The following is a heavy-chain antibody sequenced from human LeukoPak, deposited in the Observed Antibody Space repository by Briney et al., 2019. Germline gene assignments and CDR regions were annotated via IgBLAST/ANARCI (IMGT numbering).Heavy chain of an antibody. J-gene: IGHJ6*02. Sequence: GGSLRLSCAASGFTFSMYAMNWVRQAPGKGLEWVSGISGSGGSTYYADSVKGRFTISRDNSKNMLYLQMNSLRAEDTAVYHCAKGRKSYYNGMDVWGQGTTVTVSS. CDR3: AKGRKSYYNGMDV. V-gene: IGHV3-23*01. D-gene: IGHD1-14*01. CDR2: ISGSGGST. CDR1: GFTFSMYA.